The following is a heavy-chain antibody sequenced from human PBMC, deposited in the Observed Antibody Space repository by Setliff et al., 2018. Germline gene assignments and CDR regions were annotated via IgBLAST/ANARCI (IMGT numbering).Heavy chain of an antibody. V-gene: IGHV4-34*01. Sequence: SSETLSLTCAVYGGSFSGYYWSWIRQPPGKGPEWIGEIDQSGITNYNPSLKSRVTISIDTSKNQFSLRLSSVTATDTAVYYCARGRRITMIVVPPGVFDIWGQGTTVTVSS. D-gene: IGHD3-22*01. J-gene: IGHJ3*02. CDR3: ARGRRITMIVVPPGVFDI. CDR1: GGSFSGYY. CDR2: IDQSGIT.